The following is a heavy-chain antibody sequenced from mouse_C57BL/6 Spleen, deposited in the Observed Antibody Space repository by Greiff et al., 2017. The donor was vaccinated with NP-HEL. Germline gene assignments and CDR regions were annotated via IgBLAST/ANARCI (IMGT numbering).Heavy chain of an antibody. Sequence: VQLQQPGTELVKPGASVKLSCKASGYTFTSYWMHWVKQRPGQGLEWIGNINPSNGGTNYNEKFKSKATLTVDKSSSPAYMQLSSLTSEDSAVYYCARDLLRSYAMDYWGQGTSVTVSS. V-gene: IGHV1-53*01. CDR1: GYTFTSYW. J-gene: IGHJ4*01. D-gene: IGHD1-1*01. CDR2: INPSNGGT. CDR3: ARDLLRSYAMDY.